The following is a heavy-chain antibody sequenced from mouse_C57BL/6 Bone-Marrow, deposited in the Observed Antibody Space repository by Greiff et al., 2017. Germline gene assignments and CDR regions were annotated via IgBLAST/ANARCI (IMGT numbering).Heavy chain of an antibody. V-gene: IGHV1-81*01. J-gene: IGHJ2*01. CDR1: GYTFTSYG. D-gene: IGHD2-4*01. Sequence: QVQLQQSGAELARPGASVKLSCKASGYTFTSYGISWVKQRTGQGLEWIGEIYPRSGNTYYNEKFKGKATLTADKSSSTAYMELRSLTSEDSAVYVCAREMITQYYFDFWGQGTTPTVSA. CDR2: IYPRSGNT. CDR3: AREMITQYYFDF.